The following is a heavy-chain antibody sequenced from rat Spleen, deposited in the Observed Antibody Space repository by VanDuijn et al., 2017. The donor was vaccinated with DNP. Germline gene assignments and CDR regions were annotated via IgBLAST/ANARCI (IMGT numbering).Heavy chain of an antibody. CDR2: ISTSGSRT. V-gene: IGHV5S23*01. D-gene: IGHD1-4*01. J-gene: IGHJ2*01. CDR3: ARHYPGFPDY. Sequence: EVQLVESGGGLVQPGNSLKLSCAASGFTFSDYAMAWVRQAPKKGLEWVASISTSGSRTYYPDSVKGRFTISRDNAKSSLYLQMNSLKSEDTATYYCARHYPGFPDYWGQGVMVTVSS. CDR1: GFTFSDYA.